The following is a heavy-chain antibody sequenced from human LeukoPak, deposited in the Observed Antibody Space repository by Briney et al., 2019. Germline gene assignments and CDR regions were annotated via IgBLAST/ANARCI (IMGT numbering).Heavy chain of an antibody. CDR1: GFTFSSYA. Sequence: GGSLRLSCAASGFTFSSYAMSWVRQAPGKGLEWVSAISGNGGSTYYADSVEGRFTISRDNSKNTLYLQMNSLRAEDTAVYYCAKLLCSSTSCGDYWGQGTLVTVSS. CDR2: ISGNGGST. D-gene: IGHD2-2*01. CDR3: AKLLCSSTSCGDY. V-gene: IGHV3-23*01. J-gene: IGHJ4*02.